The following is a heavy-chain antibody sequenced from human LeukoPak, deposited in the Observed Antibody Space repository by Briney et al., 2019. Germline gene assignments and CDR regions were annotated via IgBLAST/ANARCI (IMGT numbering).Heavy chain of an antibody. CDR1: GFTFSSYE. CDR2: ISSSGTTT. CDR3: ARDLSTTLRAFDI. V-gene: IGHV3-48*03. D-gene: IGHD2/OR15-2a*01. J-gene: IGHJ3*02. Sequence: GGSLRLSCAASGFTFSSYEMNWVRQAPGKGLEWVSYISSSGTTTHYADSVKGRFTISRDNPTNSLNLQMNSLRAEDTAEYWCARDLSTTLRAFDIWGQGTMVTVS.